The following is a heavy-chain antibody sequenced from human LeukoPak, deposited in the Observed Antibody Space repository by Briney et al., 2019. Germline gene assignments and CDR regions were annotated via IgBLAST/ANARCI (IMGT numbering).Heavy chain of an antibody. V-gene: IGHV1-2*02. J-gene: IGHJ6*02. CDR1: GYTFTGYY. CDR2: INPNSGGT. CDR3: ARPGVEGNYYYYYGMDV. D-gene: IGHD2-8*01. Sequence: ASVKVSCKASGYTFTGYYMHWVRQAPGQGLEWMGWINPNSGGTNYAQKFQGRVTMTRDTSISTAYMELSRLRSDDTAVYYCARPGVEGNYYYYYGMDVWGQGTTVTVSS.